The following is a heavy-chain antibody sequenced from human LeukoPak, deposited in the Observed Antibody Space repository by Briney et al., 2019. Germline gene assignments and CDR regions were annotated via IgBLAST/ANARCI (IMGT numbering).Heavy chain of an antibody. CDR1: GGSISSSNW. CDR2: IYHSGST. J-gene: IGHJ4*02. D-gene: IGHD3-3*01. CDR3: ARERYDFWSGYYKGGYFDY. V-gene: IGHV4-4*02. Sequence: SETLSLTCAVSGGSISSSNWWSWVRQPPGKGLEWIGEIYHSGSTNYNPSLKSRVTISVDKSKNQFSLKLSSVTAADTAVYYCARERYDFWSGYYKGGYFDYWGQGTLVTVSS.